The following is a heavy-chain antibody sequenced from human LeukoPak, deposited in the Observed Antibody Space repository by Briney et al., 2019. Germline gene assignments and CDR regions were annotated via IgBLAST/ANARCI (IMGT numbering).Heavy chain of an antibody. CDR3: ARDIGRPEGGYYYMDV. V-gene: IGHV1-18*01. Sequence: GASVKVSCKASGYTFTSYGISWVRQAPGQGLEWMGWISAYNGNTNYAQKLQGRVTITADTSTSTAYMELTSLRSEDTAMYYCARDIGRPEGGYYYMDVWGKGTTVTVSS. CDR2: ISAYNGNT. D-gene: IGHD1-26*01. CDR1: GYTFTSYG. J-gene: IGHJ6*03.